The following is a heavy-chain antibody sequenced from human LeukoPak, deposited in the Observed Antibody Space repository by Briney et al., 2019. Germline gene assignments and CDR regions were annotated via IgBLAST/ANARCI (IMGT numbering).Heavy chain of an antibody. CDR2: INHSGST. CDR1: GGSFSGHY. D-gene: IGHD3-22*01. CDR3: ASGMIPFQE. Sequence: SETLSLTCAVYGGSFSGHYWSWIRQPPGKGLEWIGEINHSGSTNYNPSLKSRVSISVDTSKNQSSLKVSSVTAADTAVYYRASGMIPFQEWGQGTLVIVSS. J-gene: IGHJ1*01. V-gene: IGHV4-34*01.